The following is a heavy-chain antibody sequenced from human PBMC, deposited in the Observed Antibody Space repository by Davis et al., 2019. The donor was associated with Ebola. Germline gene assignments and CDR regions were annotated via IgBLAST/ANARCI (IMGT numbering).Heavy chain of an antibody. CDR2: TYYRSKWYN. V-gene: IGHV6-1*01. J-gene: IGHJ4*02. Sequence: SQTPSLTCSIPGDSVSSNSAAWNWIRQLPSRGLEWLGRTYYRSKWYNDYAVSVKSRITFNPDTSKNQFSLQLNSVTPEDTAVYYCARGRSWPLDSWGQGTLVTVSS. CDR3: ARGRSWPLDS. D-gene: IGHD6-13*01. CDR1: GDSVSSNSAA.